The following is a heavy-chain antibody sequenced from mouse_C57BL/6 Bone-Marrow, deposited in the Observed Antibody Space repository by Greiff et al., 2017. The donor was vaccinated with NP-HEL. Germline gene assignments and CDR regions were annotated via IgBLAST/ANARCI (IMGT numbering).Heavy chain of an antibody. J-gene: IGHJ2*01. V-gene: IGHV3-6*01. CDR2: ISYDGSN. D-gene: IGHD2-3*01. Sequence: EVHLVESGPGLVKPSQSLSLTCSVTGYSITSGYYWNWIRQFPGNKLEWMGYISYDGSNNYNPSLKNRISITRDTSKNQFFLKLNSVTTEDTATYYCARAGGYYDYFDYWGQGTTLTVSS. CDR1: GYSITSGYY. CDR3: ARAGGYYDYFDY.